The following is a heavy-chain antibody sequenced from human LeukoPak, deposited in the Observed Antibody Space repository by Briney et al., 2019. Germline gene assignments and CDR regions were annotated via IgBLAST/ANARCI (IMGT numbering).Heavy chain of an antibody. V-gene: IGHV4-34*01. CDR1: GGSFSGYY. CDR2: INHSGST. Sequence: SETLSLTCAVYGGSFSGYYWSWIRQPPGKGLEWIGEINHSGSTNYNPSLKSRVTISVDTSKNQFSLKLSSVTAADTAVYYCARPMNYYSSGSQSDAFDIWGQGTMVTVSS. D-gene: IGHD3-10*01. CDR3: ARPMNYYSSGSQSDAFDI. J-gene: IGHJ3*02.